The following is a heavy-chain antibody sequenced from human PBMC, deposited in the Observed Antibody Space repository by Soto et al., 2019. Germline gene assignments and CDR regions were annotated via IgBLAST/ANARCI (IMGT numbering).Heavy chain of an antibody. V-gene: IGHV4-31*03. D-gene: IGHD3-22*01. CDR2: ISYSGTT. Sequence: PSETMCVTCTVAGGYIIGDDYYWSWIRQHPGKGLEWIGYISYSGTTYYNPSLKSRLSISVDTSKNQFSLKLSSVTAADTAVYYCARESSGFIRFDYWGQGTLVTVSS. J-gene: IGHJ4*02. CDR1: GGYIIGDDYY. CDR3: ARESSGFIRFDY.